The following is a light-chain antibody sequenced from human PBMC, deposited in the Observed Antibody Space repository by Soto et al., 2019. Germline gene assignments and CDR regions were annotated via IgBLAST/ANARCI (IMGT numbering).Light chain of an antibody. J-gene: IGKJ4*01. CDR3: QPYNFWPLT. CDR2: DTS. Sequence: VLTQSPGALSLSQRERATRACRASQSVSNSYVAWYQQKSGQAPRLLIYDTSSRVTGIPDRFSGSGSGTDFTLTIYGVEPEDFAGYYCQPYNFWPLTFGGGTKVDIK. CDR1: QSVSNSY. V-gene: IGKV3-20*01.